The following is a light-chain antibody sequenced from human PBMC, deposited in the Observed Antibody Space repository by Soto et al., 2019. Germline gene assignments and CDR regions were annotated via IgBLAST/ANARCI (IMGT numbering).Light chain of an antibody. CDR1: QSISSW. Sequence: DIQMTQSPSTLSASVGDRVTITCRASQSISSWLAWYQQKPGKAPKLLIYDASSLESGVPSRFSGSGSGTEFALTISNLQPEDFATYFCQQLYSYPLTFGGGTTVEF. J-gene: IGKJ4*01. CDR3: QQLYSYPLT. V-gene: IGKV1-5*01. CDR2: DAS.